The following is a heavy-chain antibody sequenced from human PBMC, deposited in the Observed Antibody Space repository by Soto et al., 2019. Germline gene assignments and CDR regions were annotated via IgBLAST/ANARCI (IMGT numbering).Heavy chain of an antibody. D-gene: IGHD2-15*01. J-gene: IGHJ1*01. CDR1: GFTFSSYA. CDR2: ISGSGGST. CDR3: AKGWYCSGGSCYVAEYFQH. Sequence: GGSLRLSCAASGFTFSSYAMSWVRQAPGKGLEWVSAISGSGGSTYYADSVKGRFTISRDNSKNTLYLQMNSLRAEDTAVYYCAKGWYCSGGSCYVAEYFQHWGQGTLVTVSS. V-gene: IGHV3-23*01.